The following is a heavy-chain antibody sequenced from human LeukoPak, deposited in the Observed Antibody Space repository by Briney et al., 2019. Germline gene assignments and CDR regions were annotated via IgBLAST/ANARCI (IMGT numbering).Heavy chain of an antibody. CDR3: ASGYYGSGSYYSYFDY. J-gene: IGHJ4*02. Sequence: GGSLRLSCAASGFSFSGYGMHWVRQAPGKGLEWVAFIRYDGSNEYYADSVKGRFTISRDNAKNSLYLQMNSLRAEDTAVYYCASGYYGSGSYYSYFDYWGQGTLVTVSS. V-gene: IGHV3-30*02. CDR2: IRYDGSNE. CDR1: GFSFSGYG. D-gene: IGHD3-10*01.